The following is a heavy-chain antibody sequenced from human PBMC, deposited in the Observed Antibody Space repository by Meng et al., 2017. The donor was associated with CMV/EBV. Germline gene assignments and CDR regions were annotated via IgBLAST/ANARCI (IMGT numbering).Heavy chain of an antibody. Sequence: AASGFTVSDYYMSWIRQAPGKGLEWVSYISSSGSTIYYADSVKGRFTISRDNAKNSLYLQMNSLRAEDTAVYYCARSSFLEWLFSDYWGQGTLVTVSS. CDR3: ARSSFLEWLFSDY. CDR1: GFTVSDYY. J-gene: IGHJ4*02. D-gene: IGHD3-3*01. V-gene: IGHV3-11*01. CDR2: ISSSGSTI.